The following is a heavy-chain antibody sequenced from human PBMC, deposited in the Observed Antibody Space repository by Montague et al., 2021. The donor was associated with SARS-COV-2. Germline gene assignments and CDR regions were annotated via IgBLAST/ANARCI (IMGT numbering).Heavy chain of an antibody. Sequence: SETLSLTCVGDVDSISTDNRGTFGRLHPGNGLALVGEIYPTGSTKYKPSLKSRVSMSVDKSWNQFSLRLTAVTAADTDIYYRARKGSGRSDLAYWGQGKLVTVSS. CDR1: VDSISTDNR. CDR3: ARKGSGRSDLAY. V-gene: IGHV4-4*02. CDR2: IYPTGST. D-gene: IGHD1-26*01. J-gene: IGHJ4*02.